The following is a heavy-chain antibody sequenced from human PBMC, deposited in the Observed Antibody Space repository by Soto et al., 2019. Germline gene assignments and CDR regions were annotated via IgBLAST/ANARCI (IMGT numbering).Heavy chain of an antibody. CDR2: VSHDGVNK. Sequence: QMHLVESGGGVVQPGRSLRLSCAASGFSFRNYNLHWVRQAPGKGLEWVAVVSHDGVNKHYAESVKGRLGISRDSSRGTLYLQMNSLRPEDTAVYYCVRETQIVMVVVPTPGRPGAFDMWGQGTMVTVSS. CDR3: VRETQIVMVVVPTPGRPGAFDM. D-gene: IGHD2-15*01. J-gene: IGHJ3*02. V-gene: IGHV3-30*09. CDR1: GFSFRNYN.